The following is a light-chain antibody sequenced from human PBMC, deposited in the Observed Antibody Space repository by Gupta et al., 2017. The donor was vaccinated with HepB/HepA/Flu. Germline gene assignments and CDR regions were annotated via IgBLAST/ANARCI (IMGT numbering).Light chain of an antibody. CDR3: QQDNSPVT. J-gene: IGKJ2*01. Sequence: DIQMTQSPSTLSASVGDRVTITCRASQSISSWLAWYQQKPGKAPKLLIYRASSLDSGVPSRFNGSGSGTEFTLTISSRQPDDFATYYCQQDNSPVTFGQGTKLEIK. CDR1: QSISSW. V-gene: IGKV1-5*03. CDR2: RAS.